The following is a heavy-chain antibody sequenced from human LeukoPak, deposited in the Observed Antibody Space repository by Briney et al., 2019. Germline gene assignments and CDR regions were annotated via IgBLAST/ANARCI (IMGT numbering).Heavy chain of an antibody. CDR3: ARRGGSLEAFDI. CDR1: GYTFTSYY. Sequence: GASVKVSCKASGYTFTSYYMHWVRQAPGQGLEWMGIINPSGGSTSYAQKFQGRVTMTRDTSTSTVYMELSSLRSEDTAMYYCARRGGSLEAFDIWGQGTMVTVSS. J-gene: IGHJ3*02. D-gene: IGHD3-16*01. V-gene: IGHV1-46*01. CDR2: INPSGGST.